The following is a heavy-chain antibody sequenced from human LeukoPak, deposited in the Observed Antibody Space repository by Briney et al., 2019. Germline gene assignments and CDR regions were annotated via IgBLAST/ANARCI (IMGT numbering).Heavy chain of an antibody. J-gene: IGHJ4*02. CDR2: IYYTGDT. V-gene: IGHV4-39*07. CDR3: ARGSITMAFDY. CDR1: GDSVTNTRYY. D-gene: IGHD3-10*01. Sequence: SETLSLTCTVSGDSVTNTRYYWGWIRQPPGKGLEWIGTIYYTGDTYYNPSLKSRVTISVDTSNDQFSLELTSVTAADTAVYYCARGSITMAFDYWGQGTLVTVSS.